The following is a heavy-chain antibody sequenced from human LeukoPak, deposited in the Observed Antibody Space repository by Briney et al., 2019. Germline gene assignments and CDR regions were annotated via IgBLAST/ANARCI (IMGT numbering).Heavy chain of an antibody. CDR2: ISGSGGST. CDR3: AKRYSYGLIHYYGMDV. V-gene: IGHV3-23*01. D-gene: IGHD5-18*01. J-gene: IGHJ6*02. CDR1: GFTFDNYG. Sequence: GGSLRLSCAASGFTFDNYGMSWVRQAPGKGPEWVSVISGSGGSTYYADSVKGRFTISRDNSKNTLYLQMNSLRAEDTAVYYCAKRYSYGLIHYYGMDVWGQGTTVTVSS.